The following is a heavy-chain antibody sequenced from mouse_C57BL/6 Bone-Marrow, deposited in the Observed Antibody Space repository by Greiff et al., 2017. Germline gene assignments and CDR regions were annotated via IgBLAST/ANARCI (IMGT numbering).Heavy chain of an antibody. CDR3: ARDDDASWFAY. J-gene: IGHJ3*01. CDR1: GFTFSDFY. Sequence: VMLVESGGGLVQSGRSLRLSCATSGFTFSDFYMEWVRQAPGKGLEWIAASRNKANDYTTEYSASVKGRFIVSRDTSQSILYLQMNALRAEDTAIYYCARDDDASWFAYWGQGTLVTVSA. V-gene: IGHV7-1*01. D-gene: IGHD2-12*01. CDR2: SRNKANDYTT.